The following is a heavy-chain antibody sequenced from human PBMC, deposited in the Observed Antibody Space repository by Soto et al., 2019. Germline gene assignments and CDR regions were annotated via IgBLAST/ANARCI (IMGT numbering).Heavy chain of an antibody. Sequence: GGSLRLSCAASGFTFSSYAMHWVRQAPGKGLEWVAVISYDGSNKYYADSVKGRFTISRDNSKNTLYLQMNSLRAEDTAVYYCAKNGLPGGSRAGSYNWFDPWGQGTLVTVSS. J-gene: IGHJ5*02. V-gene: IGHV3-30-3*02. CDR2: ISYDGSNK. CDR1: GFTFSSYA. CDR3: AKNGLPGGSRAGSYNWFDP. D-gene: IGHD1-26*01.